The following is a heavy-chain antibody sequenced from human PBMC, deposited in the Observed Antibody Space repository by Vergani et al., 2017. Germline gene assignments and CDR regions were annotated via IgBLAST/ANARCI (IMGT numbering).Heavy chain of an antibody. D-gene: IGHD3-3*01. V-gene: IGHV3-15*01. CDR3: TTDPTGITIFGVGFNY. CDR1: GFTFSSYG. Sequence: VQLVESGGGVVQPGRSLRLSCAASGFTFSSYGMHWVRQAPGKGLEWVGRIKSKTDGGTTDYAAPVKGRFTISRDDSKNTLYLQMNSLKTEDTAVYYCTTDPTGITIFGVGFNYWGQGTLVTVSS. J-gene: IGHJ4*02. CDR2: IKSKTDGGTT.